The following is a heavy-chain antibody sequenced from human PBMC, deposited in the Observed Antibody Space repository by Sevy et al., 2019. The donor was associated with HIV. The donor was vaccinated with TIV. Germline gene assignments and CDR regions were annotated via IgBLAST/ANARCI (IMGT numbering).Heavy chain of an antibody. CDR3: ARHTIVVVPAASDPYYYYYGMDV. CDR1: GFTFSSYS. D-gene: IGHD2-2*01. Sequence: GGYLRLSCAASGFTFSSYSMNCVRQAPGKGLEWVSSITSSSNYIYYADSVKGRFTISRDNAKNSLYLQMNSLRAEDTAVYYCARHTIVVVPAASDPYYYYYGMDVWGQGTTVTVSS. J-gene: IGHJ6*02. V-gene: IGHV3-21*01. CDR2: ITSSSNYI.